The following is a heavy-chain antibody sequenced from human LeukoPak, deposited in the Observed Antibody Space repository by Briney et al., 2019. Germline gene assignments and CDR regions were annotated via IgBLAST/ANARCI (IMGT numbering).Heavy chain of an antibody. D-gene: IGHD6-19*01. J-gene: IGHJ4*02. Sequence: SETLSLTCTVSGGSISNSRYYWGWIRQPPGKGLEWIGSIYYSGNTYYNPSLKSRVTISVDTSKNQFSLMLTSVTAADTAVYYCAIGPSGFLDYWGQGTLVTVSS. CDR3: AIGPSGFLDY. V-gene: IGHV4-39*01. CDR1: GGSISNSRYY. CDR2: IYYSGNT.